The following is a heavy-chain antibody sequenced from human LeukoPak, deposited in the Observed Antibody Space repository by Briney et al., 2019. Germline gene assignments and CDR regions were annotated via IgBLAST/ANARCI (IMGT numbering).Heavy chain of an antibody. Sequence: GGSLRLSCAASGFTFSSYWMSWVRQAPGKGLEWVANIKEDGSEKYYVDSVKGRFTISRDNAKNSLYVQMNSLRAEDTAVYYCARGYSGYDSSRNWYFDLWGRGTLVTVSS. J-gene: IGHJ2*01. CDR1: GFTFSSYW. D-gene: IGHD5-12*01. CDR3: ARGYSGYDSSRNWYFDL. V-gene: IGHV3-7*01. CDR2: IKEDGSEK.